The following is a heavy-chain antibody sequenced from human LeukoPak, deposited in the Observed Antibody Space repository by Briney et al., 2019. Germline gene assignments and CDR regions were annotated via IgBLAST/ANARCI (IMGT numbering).Heavy chain of an antibody. J-gene: IGHJ6*02. CDR3: ARTSRHFYAPGSNLTPWPADMDV. V-gene: IGHV4-59*01. D-gene: IGHD3-10*01. CDR1: GGSINSYY. Sequence: SETLSLTCTVSGGSINSYYWTWIRQAPGKGLEWIGYIYYSGSTHYNPSLNSRVTISMDTSKNQFSLKLSSVTAADTAVYYCARTSRHFYAPGSNLTPWPADMDVWGQGTTVTVYS. CDR2: IYYSGST.